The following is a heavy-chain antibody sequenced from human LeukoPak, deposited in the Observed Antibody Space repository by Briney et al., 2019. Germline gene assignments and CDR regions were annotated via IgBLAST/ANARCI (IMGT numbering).Heavy chain of an antibody. Sequence: GGSLRLSCAASGFTFSSYWMSWVRQAPGKGLEWVANIKQDGSEKYYVDSVKGRFTISRDNAKNSLYLQMNSLRAKDTAVYYCARVAYDSSGYYFQYYFDYWGQGTLVTVSS. D-gene: IGHD3-22*01. CDR1: GFTFSSYW. J-gene: IGHJ4*02. CDR3: ARVAYDSSGYYFQYYFDY. CDR2: IKQDGSEK. V-gene: IGHV3-7*01.